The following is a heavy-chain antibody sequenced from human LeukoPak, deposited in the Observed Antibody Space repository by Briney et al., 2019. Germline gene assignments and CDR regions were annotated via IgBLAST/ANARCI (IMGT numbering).Heavy chain of an antibody. V-gene: IGHV1-24*01. CDR2: FDPEDGET. CDR1: GYTLTELS. CDR3: AVSLTTGGYYGMDV. Sequence: GASAKVSCKVSGYTLTELSLHWVRQAPGKGLEWMGRFDPEDGETIYARKFQGRVTMTEDTSTDTAYMELSSLRSEDTAVYFCAVSLTTGGYYGMDVWDQGTTVTVSS. D-gene: IGHD1-1*01. J-gene: IGHJ6*02.